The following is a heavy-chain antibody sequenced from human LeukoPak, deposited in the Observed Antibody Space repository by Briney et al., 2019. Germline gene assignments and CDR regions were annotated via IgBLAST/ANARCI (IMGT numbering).Heavy chain of an antibody. Sequence: PGGTPRLSCAVSGFIFSNYGMSWVRQAPGKGLEWVSAISGSGRSTYYADSVKGRFTISRDNAKNSLYLQMNSLRAEDTAVYYCARADYGDYQYYYYMDVWGKGTTVTISS. CDR1: GFIFSNYG. CDR2: ISGSGRST. D-gene: IGHD4-17*01. J-gene: IGHJ6*03. V-gene: IGHV3-23*01. CDR3: ARADYGDYQYYYYMDV.